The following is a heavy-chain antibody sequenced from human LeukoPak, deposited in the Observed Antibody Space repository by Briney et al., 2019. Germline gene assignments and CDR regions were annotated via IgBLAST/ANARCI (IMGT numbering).Heavy chain of an antibody. CDR1: GFTFSSYW. CDR2: IKKDGSEK. CDR3: ARHSQYRLLRKSGFDP. Sequence: GGSLRLSCAASGFTFSSYWMSWVRQAPGKGLEWVANIKKDGSEKYYVDSVKGRFTISRDNAKTSLYLQVNSLRAEDTAVYYCARHSQYRLLRKSGFDPWGQGTLVTVSS. J-gene: IGHJ5*02. V-gene: IGHV3-7*01. D-gene: IGHD2-2*01.